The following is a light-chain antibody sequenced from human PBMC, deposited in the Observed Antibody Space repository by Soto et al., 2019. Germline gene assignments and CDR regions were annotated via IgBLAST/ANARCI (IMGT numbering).Light chain of an antibody. Sequence: EIVLTQSPGTLSLSPGERATLSCRSSQSVSSSYLAWYQQKPGQAPRLLIYDVSSRATGIPDRFSGSGSGTDFTLTISRLEPEDFAVYYCQQYGSSPTFGHGTTVEIK. J-gene: IGKJ1*01. CDR1: QSVSSSY. V-gene: IGKV3-20*01. CDR2: DVS. CDR3: QQYGSSPT.